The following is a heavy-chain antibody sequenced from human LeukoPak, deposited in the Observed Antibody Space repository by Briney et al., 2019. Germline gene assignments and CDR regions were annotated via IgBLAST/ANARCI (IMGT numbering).Heavy chain of an antibody. CDR1: GFTFSSYW. V-gene: IGHV3-7*03. J-gene: IGHJ3*02. D-gene: IGHD3-9*01. Sequence: GGSLRLSCAASGFTFSSYWMTWVRQAPGKGLEWVANIKQDGSDKNYVDSVKGRFTISRDNAKKLLYLQMNSLRAEDTAVYYCARDLPDVLTGYSDLAFDIWGQGTMVTVSS. CDR2: IKQDGSDK. CDR3: ARDLPDVLTGYSDLAFDI.